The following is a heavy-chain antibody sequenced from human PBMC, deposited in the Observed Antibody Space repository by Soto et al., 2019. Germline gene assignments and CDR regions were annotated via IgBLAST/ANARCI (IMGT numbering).Heavy chain of an antibody. CDR2: IYYSGST. CDR3: GRQVAPQHYYIDD. D-gene: IGHD2-15*01. CDR1: GVSISSYY. Sequence: SETLSLTCTVSGVSISSYYLNWIRQPPGKGLEWIGNIYYSGSTNYNPSLKSRVTISVDTSKNQFSLNLRSVSATDTAVYYCGRQVAPQHYYIDDWSKGTTVTVSS. J-gene: IGHJ6*03. V-gene: IGHV4-59*08.